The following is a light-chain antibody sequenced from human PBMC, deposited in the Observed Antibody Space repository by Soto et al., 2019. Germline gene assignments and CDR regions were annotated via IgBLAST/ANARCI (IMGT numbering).Light chain of an antibody. CDR3: QQYNNLLRIT. CDR1: QSVSSN. V-gene: IGKV3-15*01. Sequence: EIVRTQSPATLDVSPGQIATLSCRASQSVSSNLAWYQQKPGQDTRLLIYGASTRAPGIPARFSGSGSGTEFARPISSLQSEYFTVYYCQQYNNLLRITFGQGRRLEIK. CDR2: GAS. J-gene: IGKJ5*01.